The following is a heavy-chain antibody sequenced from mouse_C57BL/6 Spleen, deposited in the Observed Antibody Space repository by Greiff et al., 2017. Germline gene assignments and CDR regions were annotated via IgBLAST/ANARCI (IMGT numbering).Heavy chain of an antibody. J-gene: IGHJ2*01. D-gene: IGHD2-3*01. V-gene: IGHV1-62-2*01. CDR3: ARHEGTRSYDGDIDY. Sequence: QVQLKQSGAELVKPGASVKLSCKASGYTFTEYTIHWVKQRSGQGLEWIGWFYPGSGSIKYNEKLKDKVTLTADKSSSTVYMVLSRLTAEDSAVYFCARHEGTRSYDGDIDYWGQGTTLTVSS. CDR1: GYTFTEYT. CDR2: FYPGSGSI.